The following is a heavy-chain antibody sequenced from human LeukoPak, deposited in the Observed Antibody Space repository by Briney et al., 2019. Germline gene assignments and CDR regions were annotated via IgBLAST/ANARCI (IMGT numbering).Heavy chain of an antibody. J-gene: IGHJ4*02. CDR1: GFTFSSYS. Sequence: PGGSLRLSCAASGFTFSSYSMNWVRQAPGKGLEWVSRINSDGSSTSYADSVRGRFTVSRDNAKNTLYLQMNSLRAEDTAVYYCTSIPGDWGQGTLVTVSS. V-gene: IGHV3-74*01. D-gene: IGHD7-27*01. CDR3: TSIPGD. CDR2: INSDGSST.